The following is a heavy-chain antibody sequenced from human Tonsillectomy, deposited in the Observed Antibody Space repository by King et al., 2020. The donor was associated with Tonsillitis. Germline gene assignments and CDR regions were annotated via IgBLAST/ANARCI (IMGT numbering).Heavy chain of an antibody. CDR1: GGSFSGYY. Sequence: VQLPQWGAGLLKPSATLSLTCAVYGGSFSGYYWSWIRQPPGKGLEWIGEINHSGSTNYNPSLKSRVTISVDTSKNQFSLKLSSVTAADTAVYYCARYRRIAAAAPLLYWGQGTLVTVSS. V-gene: IGHV4-34*01. J-gene: IGHJ4*02. D-gene: IGHD6-13*01. CDR2: INHSGST. CDR3: ARYRRIAAAAPLLY.